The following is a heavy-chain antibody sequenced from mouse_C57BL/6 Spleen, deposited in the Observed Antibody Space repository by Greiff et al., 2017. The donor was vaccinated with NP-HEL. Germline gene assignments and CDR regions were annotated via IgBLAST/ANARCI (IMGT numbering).Heavy chain of an antibody. Sequence: VQRVESGPGLVAPSQSLSITCTVSGFSLTSYAISWVRQPPGKGLEWLGVIWTGGGTNYNSALKSKLSLIKDNSKSQVFLKMNSLQSDDTARYYCARRDYDAGVAYWGQGTLVTVSA. CDR2: IWTGGGT. CDR1: GFSLTSYA. V-gene: IGHV2-9-1*01. CDR3: ARRDYDAGVAY. D-gene: IGHD2-4*01. J-gene: IGHJ3*01.